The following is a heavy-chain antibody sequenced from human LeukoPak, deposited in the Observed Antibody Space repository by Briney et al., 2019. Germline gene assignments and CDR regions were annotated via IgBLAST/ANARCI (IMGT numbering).Heavy chain of an antibody. CDR3: ARQGSYGDYAPHWYFDL. J-gene: IGHJ2*01. CDR2: IYTSGST. CDR1: GGSISSGSYY. D-gene: IGHD4-17*01. Sequence: SETLSLTCTVSGGSISSGSYYWSWIRQPAGKGLEWIGRIYTSGSTNYNPSLKSRVTISVDTSKNQFSLKLSSVTAADTAVYYCARQGSYGDYAPHWYFDLWGRGTLVTVSS. V-gene: IGHV4-61*02.